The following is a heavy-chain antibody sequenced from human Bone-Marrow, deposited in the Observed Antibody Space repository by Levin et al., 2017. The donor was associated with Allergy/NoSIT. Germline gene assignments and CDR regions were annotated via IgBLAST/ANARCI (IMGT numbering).Heavy chain of an antibody. V-gene: IGHV4-34*01. CDR3: ARGPYHGPWYFEF. D-gene: IGHD2-2*01. CDR2: INQSGNS. J-gene: IGHJ2*01. Sequence: GSLRLSCAVYGGAFNDYYWNWIRQSPGKGLEWIGEINQSGNSDYNPSLKTRVPMSIDTIKKQFSLKLNSVTAADTAIYYCARGPYHGPWYFEFWGRGSQVTVSS. CDR1: GGAFNDYY.